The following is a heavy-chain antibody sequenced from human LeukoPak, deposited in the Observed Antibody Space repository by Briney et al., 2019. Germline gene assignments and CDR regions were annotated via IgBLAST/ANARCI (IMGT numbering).Heavy chain of an antibody. D-gene: IGHD4-11*01. CDR3: AKGAGDSRGDERY. CDR2: ISDSGGSP. V-gene: IGHV3-23*01. J-gene: IGHJ4*02. CDR1: GFTFSSYA. Sequence: AGGSLRLSCAASGFTFSSYAMNWVRQAPGKGLEWISAISDSGGSPYYADSVKGRFTISRDNSKNTLYLQMNSLRVDDTAVYYCAKGAGDSRGDERYWGQGTLLTVSS.